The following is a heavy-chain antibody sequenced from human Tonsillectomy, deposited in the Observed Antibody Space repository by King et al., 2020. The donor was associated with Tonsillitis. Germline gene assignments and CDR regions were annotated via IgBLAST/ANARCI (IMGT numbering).Heavy chain of an antibody. Sequence: QLVQSGAEVKKPGASVNVSFRAFESTFTDHYMHWVRQASGQGLEWIGWLNPKSGDANYAQKFQDRVTMTRDTSISTASMEMTSLISYDMAFYYCARGGRRRYNWFDHWGQGTLVTVSS. CDR1: ESTFTDHY. V-gene: IGHV1-2*02. CDR3: ARGGRRRYNWFDH. CDR2: LNPKSGDA. J-gene: IGHJ5*02. D-gene: IGHD1-1*01.